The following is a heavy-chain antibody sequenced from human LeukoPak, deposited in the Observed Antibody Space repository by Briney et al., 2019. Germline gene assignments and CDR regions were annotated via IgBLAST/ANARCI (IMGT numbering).Heavy chain of an antibody. V-gene: IGHV3-66*01. CDR3: ARAPYSSSWYFDY. J-gene: IGHJ4*02. CDR1: GFTVSSSY. Sequence: GGSLRLSCAASGFTVSSSYMTWVRQAPGKGLEWVSVIYSGGSTHYAGSVEGRFTISRDNSKNSVYLQMNSLRAEDTAVYYCARAPYSSSWYFDYWGQGTLVTVSS. D-gene: IGHD6-13*01. CDR2: IYSGGST.